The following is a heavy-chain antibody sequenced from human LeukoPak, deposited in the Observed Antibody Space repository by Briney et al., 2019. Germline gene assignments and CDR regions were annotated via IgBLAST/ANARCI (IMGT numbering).Heavy chain of an antibody. V-gene: IGHV3-53*01. D-gene: IGHD1-26*01. CDR2: IYSGGST. CDR1: ALTVSSNY. Sequence: PGGSLRLSCAASALTVSSNYMSWVRQAPGKGLEWVSVIYSGGSTYYADSLKGRFTISRDNSKNTLYLQMNSLRAEDTAVYYCARDPGLLHVRGAFDIWGQGTMVTVSS. J-gene: IGHJ3*02. CDR3: ARDPGLLHVRGAFDI.